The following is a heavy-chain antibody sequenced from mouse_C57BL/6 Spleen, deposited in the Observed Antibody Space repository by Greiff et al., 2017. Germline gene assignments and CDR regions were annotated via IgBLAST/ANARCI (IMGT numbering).Heavy chain of an antibody. CDR2: INPNNGGT. CDR1: GYTFTDYY. J-gene: IGHJ3*01. CDR3: ARVAPNSFAY. V-gene: IGHV1-26*01. Sequence: EVQLQQSGPELVKPGASVKISCKASGYTFTDYYMNWVKQSHGKSLEWIGDINPNNGGTSYNQKFKGKATLTVDTSSSTAYMELRSLTSEDSAVYYCARVAPNSFAYWGQGTLVTVSA.